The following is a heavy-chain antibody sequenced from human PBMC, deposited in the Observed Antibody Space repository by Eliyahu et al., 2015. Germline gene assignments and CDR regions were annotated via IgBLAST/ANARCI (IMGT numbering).Heavy chain of an antibody. Sequence: QVQLQQWGAGLLKPSETLSLTCAVXXGSFXGYXWSWIRQPPGKGLEWIGEINHSGXTNYTPSLKSRVTISVDXSKNQFSLKLSSVTAADTAVYYCARGPVQGMWGGYYYYGMDVWGKGTTVTVSS. D-gene: IGHD3-10*01. V-gene: IGHV4-34*01. CDR2: INHSGXT. CDR1: XGSFXGYX. J-gene: IGHJ6*04. CDR3: ARGPVQGMWGGYYYYGMDV.